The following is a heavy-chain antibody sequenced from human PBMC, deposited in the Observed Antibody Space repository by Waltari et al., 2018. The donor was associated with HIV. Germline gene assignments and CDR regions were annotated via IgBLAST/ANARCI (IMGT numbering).Heavy chain of an antibody. CDR2: IYYTGRA. D-gene: IGHD1-26*01. Sequence: QLQLQESGPGLVKPSETLSLTCTVSGGSVSSSSYFWGWIRQPPGKGLEWVGRIYYTGRAYYNPSLKSRVTISVDPSKNQFSLKVTSVTAADTAVYYCARHALRVGAAYWNFDLWGRGTLVTVSS. J-gene: IGHJ2*01. V-gene: IGHV4-39*01. CDR3: ARHALRVGAAYWNFDL. CDR1: GGSVSSSSYF.